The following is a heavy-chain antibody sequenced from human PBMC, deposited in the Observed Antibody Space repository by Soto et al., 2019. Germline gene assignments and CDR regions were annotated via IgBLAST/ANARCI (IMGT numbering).Heavy chain of an antibody. J-gene: IGHJ4*02. D-gene: IGHD2-21*01. V-gene: IGHV1-69*02. CDR3: AFDVQTGVVYFDN. CDR2: IIPLFGLP. CDR1: GGTFSTYT. Sequence: QVQLVQSGDEVKKPGSSVKVSCKASGGTFSTYTISWVRQAPGQGLEWLGRIIPLFGLPNHAQKFRDRVTISADKPTDTAYMEMNSLRPEDTAVYYCAFDVQTGVVYFDNWGQGTLVTVSS.